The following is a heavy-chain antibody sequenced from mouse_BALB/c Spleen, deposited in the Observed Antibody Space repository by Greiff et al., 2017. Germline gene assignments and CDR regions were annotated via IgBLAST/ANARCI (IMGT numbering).Heavy chain of an antibody. J-gene: IGHJ2*01. CDR1: GYTFTSYT. Sequence: QVQLKESAAELARPGASVKMSCKASGYTFTSYTMHWVKQRPGQGLEWIGYINPSSGYTEYNQKFKDKTTLTADKSSSTAYMQLSSLTSEDSAVYYCARWGFDYWGQGTTLTVSS. V-gene: IGHV1-4*02. CDR2: INPSSGYT. CDR3: ARWGFDY.